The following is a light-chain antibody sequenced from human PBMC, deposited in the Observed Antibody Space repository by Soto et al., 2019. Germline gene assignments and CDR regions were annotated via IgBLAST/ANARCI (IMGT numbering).Light chain of an antibody. CDR3: QQHNGYPGT. V-gene: IGKV1-5*03. J-gene: IGKJ1*01. Sequence: DIQMTQSPSTLSASVGDRVTITCRASQSISTWLAWYQQKPGKAPKLLIYTASNLERGVASRFSGSGSGTEFTLNISSLQRDDFATYYCQQHNGYPGTCGQGTKVEIK. CDR2: TAS. CDR1: QSISTW.